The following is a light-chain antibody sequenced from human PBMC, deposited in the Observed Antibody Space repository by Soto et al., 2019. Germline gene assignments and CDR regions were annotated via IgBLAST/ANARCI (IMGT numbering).Light chain of an antibody. Sequence: EIVLTQSPGTLSLSPGERATLSCRASQSVSSSYLAWYQQKPGQAPRLLMYGAFSRATSLPDRFSGSGSGTEFRLTISRLEPEDFAVYYCQHYGGSPYTFGQGAKLQIK. CDR2: GAF. J-gene: IGKJ2*01. CDR1: QSVSSSY. V-gene: IGKV3-20*01. CDR3: QHYGGSPYT.